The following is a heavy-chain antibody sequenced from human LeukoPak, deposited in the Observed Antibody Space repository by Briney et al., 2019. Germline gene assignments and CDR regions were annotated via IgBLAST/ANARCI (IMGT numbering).Heavy chain of an antibody. D-gene: IGHD4-17*01. CDR2: ICGSGGST. V-gene: IGHV3-23*01. Sequence: GASLRLSCAASGFTFSSYAMSWVRQAPGKGLEWVSAICGSGGSTYYADSVKGRFTISRDNSKNTLYLQMNSLRAEDTAVYYCAKGSALRATVTTLGYWGQGTLVTVSS. CDR3: AKGSALRATVTTLGY. J-gene: IGHJ4*02. CDR1: GFTFSSYA.